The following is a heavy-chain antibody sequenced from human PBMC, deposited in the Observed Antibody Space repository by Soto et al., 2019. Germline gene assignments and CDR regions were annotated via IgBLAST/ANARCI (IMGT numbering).Heavy chain of an antibody. CDR2: ISAYNGNT. CDR1: GDSFTRYV. CDR3: ARETRVTAMAYLTFDY. Sequence: SVYVSWKSCGDSFTRYVIGWVRQAPEQGLEWMGWISAYNGNTNYAQKLQGRVTMTTDTSTSTAYMELRSLRSDYTAVYYSARETRVTAMAYLTFDYR. V-gene: IGHV1-18*01. J-gene: IGHJ4*01. D-gene: IGHD5-18*01.